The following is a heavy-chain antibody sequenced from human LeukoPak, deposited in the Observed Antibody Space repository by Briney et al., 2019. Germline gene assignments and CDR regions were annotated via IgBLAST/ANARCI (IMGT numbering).Heavy chain of an antibody. CDR3: ARELPPVVNYRFDH. Sequence: GRSLRLSCAASGFTFSNYGMHWVRQAPGKGLEWAAVIWYDGSNKYCADSVKGRFTISRDNSKNTLYLQINSLRAEDTAMYYCARELPPVVNYRFDHWGQGTLVTVSS. V-gene: IGHV3-33*01. D-gene: IGHD1-7*01. J-gene: IGHJ5*02. CDR1: GFTFSNYG. CDR2: IWYDGSNK.